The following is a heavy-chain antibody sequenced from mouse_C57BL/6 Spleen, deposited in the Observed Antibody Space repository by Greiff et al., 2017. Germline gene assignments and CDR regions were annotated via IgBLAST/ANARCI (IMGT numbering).Heavy chain of an antibody. CDR1: GYAFSSYW. V-gene: IGHV1-80*01. CDR2: IYPGDGDT. D-gene: IGHD3-1*01. CDR3: ARRAIPHYAMDY. Sequence: LQESGAELVKPGASVKISCKASGYAFSSYWMNWVKQRPGKGLEWIGQIYPGDGDTNYNGKFKGKATLTADKSSSTVYMQLSSLTSEDSAVYFCARRAIPHYAMDYWGQGTSVTVSS. J-gene: IGHJ4*01.